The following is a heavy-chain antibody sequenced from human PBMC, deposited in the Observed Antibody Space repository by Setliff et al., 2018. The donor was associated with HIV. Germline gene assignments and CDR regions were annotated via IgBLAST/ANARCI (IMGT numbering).Heavy chain of an antibody. V-gene: IGHV1-18*01. CDR2: ISGYNGYT. CDR1: GYTFTSYG. Sequence: ASVKVSCKASGYTFTSYGISWVRQAPGQGLEWMGWISGYNGYTNYAQNLQGRVTMTRDTSISTAYMELSRLISDDTAVYYCARESRDIVATSPLDYWGQGTLVTVSS. D-gene: IGHD5-12*01. CDR3: ARESRDIVATSPLDY. J-gene: IGHJ4*02.